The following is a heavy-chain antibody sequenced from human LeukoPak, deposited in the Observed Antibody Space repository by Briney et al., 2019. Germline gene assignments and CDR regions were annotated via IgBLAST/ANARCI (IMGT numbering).Heavy chain of an antibody. J-gene: IGHJ4*02. V-gene: IGHV1-2*02. D-gene: IGHD3-22*01. CDR1: GYTFNAYY. Sequence: ASVTVSCKASGYTFNAYYIHWVRQVPGQGLEWMGWIDGNSGGTNYAQNFQGRVTMTRDTSINTAYMELSRLRSDDTAVYYCARDFSRFIVVIGYWGQGTLVTVSS. CDR2: IDGNSGGT. CDR3: ARDFSRFIVVIGY.